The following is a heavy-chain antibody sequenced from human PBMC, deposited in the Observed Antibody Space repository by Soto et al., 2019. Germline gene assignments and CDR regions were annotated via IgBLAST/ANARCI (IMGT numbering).Heavy chain of an antibody. D-gene: IGHD3-3*01. Sequence: RESLKISCKGSGYSFTSYWIGWVRQMPGKGLEWTGIIYPGDSDTRYRPSFQGQVTISADKSISSAYLQWSSLRASDTAMYYCARGGVSTRTFDYWGQGTPVTVS. CDR3: ARGGVSTRTFDY. CDR2: IYPGDSDT. V-gene: IGHV5-51*01. J-gene: IGHJ4*02. CDR1: GYSFTSYW.